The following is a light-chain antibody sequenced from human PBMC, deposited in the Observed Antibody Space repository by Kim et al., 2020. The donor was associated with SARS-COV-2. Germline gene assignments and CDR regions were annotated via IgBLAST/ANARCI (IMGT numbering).Light chain of an antibody. Sequence: GQSIPISCTGTSSDVGGYHYVSWHQQHPGKAPKLMVYDVNNRPSGVSIRFFGSKSGNTASLTIFDLQPEDEADYYCSSYTSSSSLIFGGGTKVTVL. CDR1: SSDVGGYHY. V-gene: IGLV2-14*03. CDR2: DVN. CDR3: SSYTSSSSLI. J-gene: IGLJ2*01.